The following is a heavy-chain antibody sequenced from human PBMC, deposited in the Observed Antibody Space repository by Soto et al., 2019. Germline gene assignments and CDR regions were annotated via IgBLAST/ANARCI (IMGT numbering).Heavy chain of an antibody. CDR2: ISSSSSYI. CDR1: GFTFSSYS. J-gene: IGHJ4*02. V-gene: IGHV3-21*01. Sequence: EVQLVESGGGLVKPGGSLRLSCAASGFTFSSYSMNWVRQAPGKGLEWVSSISSSSSYIYYADSVKGRFTISRDNAKNSLYLQMNRLRAEDTAVYYCARKCWAAARRGQSDYWGQGTLVTVSS. D-gene: IGHD6-6*01. CDR3: ARKCWAAARRGQSDY.